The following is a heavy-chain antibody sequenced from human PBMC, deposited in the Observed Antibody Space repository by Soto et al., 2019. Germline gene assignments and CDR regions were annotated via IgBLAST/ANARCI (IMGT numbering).Heavy chain of an antibody. CDR2: IYYSGST. D-gene: IGHD2-15*01. CDR1: GGSISSYY. Sequence: PSETLSLTCTVSGGSISSYYWSWIRQPPGKGLEWIGYIYYSGSTNYNPSLKSRVTISVDTSKNQFSLKLSSVTAADTAVYYCAREGARGGSWSHNWFDTWGQGTMVTVSS. CDR3: AREGARGGSWSHNWFDT. V-gene: IGHV4-59*01. J-gene: IGHJ5*02.